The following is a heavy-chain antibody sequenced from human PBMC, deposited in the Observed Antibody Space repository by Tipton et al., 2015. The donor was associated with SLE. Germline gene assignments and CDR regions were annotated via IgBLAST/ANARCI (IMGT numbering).Heavy chain of an antibody. CDR3: AWFGGGYYYTDY. J-gene: IGHJ4*02. CDR1: GYTFTSYG. D-gene: IGHD3-3*01. CDR2: MNPNSGNT. V-gene: IGHV1-8*02. Sequence: QSGAEVKKPGASVKVSCKASGYTFTSYGISWVRQAPGQGLEWMGWMNPNSGNTGYAQKFQGRVTMTRNTSISTAYMELSSLRSEDTAVYYCAWFGGGYYYTDYWGQGTLVTVSS.